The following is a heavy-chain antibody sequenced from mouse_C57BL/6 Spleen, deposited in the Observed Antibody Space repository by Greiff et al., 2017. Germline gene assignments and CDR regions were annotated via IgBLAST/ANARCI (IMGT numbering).Heavy chain of an antibody. Sequence: QVQLQQPGAELVKPGASVKVSCKASGYTFTSYWMHWVKQRPGQGLEWIGRIHPSDSDTNYNQKFKGKATLTVDKSSSTAYMQLSSLTSDDSAVYYCAISPYDYDPMDYWGQGTSVTVSS. J-gene: IGHJ4*01. CDR1: GYTFTSYW. CDR3: AISPYDYDPMDY. D-gene: IGHD2-4*01. CDR2: IHPSDSDT. V-gene: IGHV1-74*01.